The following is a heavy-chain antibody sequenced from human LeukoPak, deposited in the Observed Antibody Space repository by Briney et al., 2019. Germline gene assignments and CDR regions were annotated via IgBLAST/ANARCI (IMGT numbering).Heavy chain of an antibody. CDR1: GYTFTSYG. J-gene: IGHJ4*02. Sequence: ASVKVSCKASGYTFTSYGISWVRQAPGQGLEWMGWISAYNGNTNYAQKLQGRVTMTTDTSTSTAYMELSSLRSEDTAVYYCARGRGIAARPPFYFDYWGQGTLVTVSS. D-gene: IGHD6-6*01. V-gene: IGHV1-18*01. CDR3: ARGRGIAARPPFYFDY. CDR2: ISAYNGNT.